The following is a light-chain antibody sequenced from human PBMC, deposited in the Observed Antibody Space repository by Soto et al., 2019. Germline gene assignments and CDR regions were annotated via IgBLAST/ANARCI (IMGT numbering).Light chain of an antibody. Sequence: EKVMTQSPATLSVSPGERATLSCRASQSFSSNLAWYQQKPGQAPRLLIYGASSRATGIPDRFSGSGSGTEFTLTITSLQSEDFAVYYCQQYNNWPAITFGQGTRLEI. V-gene: IGKV3D-15*01. CDR2: GAS. CDR3: QQYNNWPAIT. CDR1: QSFSSN. J-gene: IGKJ5*01.